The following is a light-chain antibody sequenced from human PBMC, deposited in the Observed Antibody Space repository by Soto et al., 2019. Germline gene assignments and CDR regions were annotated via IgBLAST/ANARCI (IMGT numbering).Light chain of an antibody. V-gene: IGKV3-20*01. CDR2: GAS. CDR3: QQYSTSPYT. Sequence: EIVLTQSPGTLSVSPGERATLSCRASQSFSSSYLAWYQQKPGQAPRLLIYGASNRATGIPDRFSGSGSGTDFTLTVSRLEPEDFAVYYCQQYSTSPYTFGQGTKLEIK. CDR1: QSFSSSY. J-gene: IGKJ2*01.